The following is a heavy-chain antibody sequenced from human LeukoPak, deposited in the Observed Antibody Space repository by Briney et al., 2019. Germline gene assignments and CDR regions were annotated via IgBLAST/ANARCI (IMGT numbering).Heavy chain of an antibody. V-gene: IGHV1-2*02. CDR3: ARGLMVGATNYYYGMDV. J-gene: IGHJ6*02. D-gene: IGHD1-26*01. Sequence: GASVKVSCKASGYTFTGYYMHWVRQAPGQGLEWMGWINPNSGGTNYAQKFQGRVTMTRDTSISTAYMELSRLRSDDTAVYYCARGLMVGATNYYYGMDVWGQGTTVTVSS. CDR1: GYTFTGYY. CDR2: INPNSGGT.